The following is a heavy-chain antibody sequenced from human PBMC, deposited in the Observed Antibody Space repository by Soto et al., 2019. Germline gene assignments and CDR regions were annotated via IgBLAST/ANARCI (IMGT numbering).Heavy chain of an antibody. Sequence: QVQLQQWGAGLLKPSETLSLTCAVYGGSFSGYYWSWIRQPPGKGLEWIGEINHSGSTNYNPSLKSRVTISVDTSKNQFSLKLSSVTAADTAVYYCARARKGTRLLPYWGQGTLVTVSS. V-gene: IGHV4-34*01. CDR2: INHSGST. CDR3: ARARKGTRLLPY. J-gene: IGHJ4*02. CDR1: GGSFSGYY. D-gene: IGHD4-17*01.